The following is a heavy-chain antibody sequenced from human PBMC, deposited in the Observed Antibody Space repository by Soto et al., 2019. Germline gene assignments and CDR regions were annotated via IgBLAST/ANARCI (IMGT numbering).Heavy chain of an antibody. D-gene: IGHD2-21*02. CDR1: GGSISGYY. J-gene: IGHJ6*02. CDR2: MYKTGST. CDR3: ARDLWGYCGTDCYPLDV. Sequence: PSETLSLTCTVSGGSISGYYWSWIRQPPGKGLEWIGYMYKTGSTVYNPSFKSRVTISVDTSKNQFSLKLNSVTAADTAVYYCARDLWGYCGTDCYPLDVWGQATTVTASS. V-gene: IGHV4-59*01.